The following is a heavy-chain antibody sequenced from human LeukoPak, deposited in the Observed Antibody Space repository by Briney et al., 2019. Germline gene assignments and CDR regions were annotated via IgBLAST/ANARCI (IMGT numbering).Heavy chain of an antibody. CDR2: IYYSGST. Sequence: SETLSLTCTVSGGSISSYYWSWIRQPPGKGLEWIGYIYYSGSTNYNPSLKSRVTISVDTSKNQFSLKLRSVTAADTAVYYCATLTTVVTPSYFGYWGQGTLVTISS. J-gene: IGHJ4*02. CDR1: GGSISSYY. V-gene: IGHV4-59*08. D-gene: IGHD4-23*01. CDR3: ATLTTVVTPSYFGY.